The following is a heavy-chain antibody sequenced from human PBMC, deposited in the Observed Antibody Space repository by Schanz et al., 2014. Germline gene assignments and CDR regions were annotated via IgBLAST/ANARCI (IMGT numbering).Heavy chain of an antibody. CDR2: VWSDGNTK. J-gene: IGHJ3*02. Sequence: QVQLVESGGGVVRPGRSLRLSCATSGFTFSRFGMHWVRQAPGKGPEWVALVWSDGNTKYYADSVRGRFTISRDNSENTLYLLLNSLRAEDTAVYYCARDQYYFGSGNPFDIWGQGTMVTVSS. CDR1: GFTFSRFG. V-gene: IGHV3-33*01. CDR3: ARDQYYFGSGNPFDI. D-gene: IGHD3-10*01.